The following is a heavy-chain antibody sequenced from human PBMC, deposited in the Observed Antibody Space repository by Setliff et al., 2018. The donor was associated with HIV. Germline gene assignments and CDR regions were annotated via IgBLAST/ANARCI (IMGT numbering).Heavy chain of an antibody. D-gene: IGHD3-10*02. CDR1: GDSTSSSHYY. CDR2: LYYDGRF. CDR3: AKCSGTWDCNWFDP. V-gene: IGHV4-39*01. Sequence: SETLSLTCTVFGDSTSSSHYYWAWFRRPPGQGLEWVASLYYDGRFYHSPSLRGRVSISVDRSTNQVFLQLTSVTARDTAIYYCAKCSGTWDCNWFDPWGPGTLVTVSS. J-gene: IGHJ5*02.